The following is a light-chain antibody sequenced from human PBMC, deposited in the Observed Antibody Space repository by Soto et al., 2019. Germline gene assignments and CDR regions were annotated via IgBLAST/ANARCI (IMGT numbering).Light chain of an antibody. CDR3: CSYAGRYTKV. V-gene: IGLV2-11*01. Sequence: QSALTQPRSVSGSPGQSVTISCTGTSSDVGVYNYVSWYQQHPGKAPKLMIYYVSKRPSGVPDRFSGSKSGNTASLTISGLQAEDEADYYCCSYAGRYTKVFGGGTKLTVL. CDR2: YVS. CDR1: SSDVGVYNY. J-gene: IGLJ3*02.